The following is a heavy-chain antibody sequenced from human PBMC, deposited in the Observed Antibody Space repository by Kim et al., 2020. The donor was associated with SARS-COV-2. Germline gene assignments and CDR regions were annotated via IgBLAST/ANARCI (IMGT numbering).Heavy chain of an antibody. D-gene: IGHD2-2*01. J-gene: IGHJ6*02. CDR3: AKDRRYCSSTSCYFYFHDGMDV. CDR2: ISGSGGST. CDR1: GFTFSSYA. Sequence: GGSLRLSCAASGFTFSSYAMSWVRQAPGKGLEWVSAISGSGGSTYYADSVKGRFTISRDNSKNTLYLQMNSLRAEDTAVYYCAKDRRYCSSTSCYFYFHDGMDVCGQGATVTASS. V-gene: IGHV3-23*01.